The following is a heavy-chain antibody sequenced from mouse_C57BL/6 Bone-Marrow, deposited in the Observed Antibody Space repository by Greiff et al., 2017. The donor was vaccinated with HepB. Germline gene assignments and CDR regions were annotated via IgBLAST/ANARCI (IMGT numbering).Heavy chain of an antibody. J-gene: IGHJ2*01. D-gene: IGHD1-2*01. V-gene: IGHV1-59*01. Sequence: QVQLKQPGAELVRPGTSVKLSCKASGYTFTSYWMHWVKQRPGQGLEWIGVIDPSDSYTNYNQKFKGKATLTVDTSSSTAYMQLSSLTSEDSAVYYCASPLVGTAFDYWGQGTTLTVSS. CDR2: IDPSDSYT. CDR3: ASPLVGTAFDY. CDR1: GYTFTSYW.